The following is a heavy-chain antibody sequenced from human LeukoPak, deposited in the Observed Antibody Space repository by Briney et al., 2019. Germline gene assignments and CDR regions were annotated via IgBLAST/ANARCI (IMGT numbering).Heavy chain of an antibody. D-gene: IGHD2-15*01. CDR1: GGSINNYY. Sequence: SETLSLTCTVSGGSINNYYWSWIRQPAGKGLEWIGRIYTRGSTNYNPSLKSRVTMSVDTSKNQFSLKLSSVTAADTAVYYCARGRYCSADICSGGDAFDIWGQGKMGSVSS. CDR3: ARGRYCSADICSGGDAFDI. V-gene: IGHV4-4*07. J-gene: IGHJ3*02. CDR2: IYTRGST.